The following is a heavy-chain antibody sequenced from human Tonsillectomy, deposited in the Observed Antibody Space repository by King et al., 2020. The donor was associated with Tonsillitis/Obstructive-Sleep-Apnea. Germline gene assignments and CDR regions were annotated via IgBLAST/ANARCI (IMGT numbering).Heavy chain of an antibody. CDR1: GFTFSSYC. V-gene: IGHV3-33*01. J-gene: IGHJ4*02. CDR2: IWYGGRNK. D-gene: IGHD3-22*01. Sequence: VQLVESGGGVVQPWRSLGLSCSASGFTFSSYCLHWVRQAPCKGLEWVAVIWYGGRNKYYAGSVKGRFTISRDHSKNTLYLQMNSLRAADTAVYYCARAQDSSGYFAASYFDYWGQGTLVTVSS. CDR3: ARAQDSSGYFAASYFDY.